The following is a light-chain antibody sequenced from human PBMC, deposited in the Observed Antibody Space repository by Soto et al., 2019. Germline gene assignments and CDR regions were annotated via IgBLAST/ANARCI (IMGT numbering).Light chain of an antibody. CDR2: GAS. V-gene: IGKV3-20*01. J-gene: IGKJ1*01. CDR3: LQYDSSTRT. Sequence: EIVLTQSPRTLSLSPGERATLSCRSSQSVSSTSLAWYQQKPGQAPRLLISGASSRAAGIPDRFSGSGSGTDFTLTIGRLEPEDLAVYYCLQYDSSTRTFGQGTKVDIK. CDR1: QSVSSTS.